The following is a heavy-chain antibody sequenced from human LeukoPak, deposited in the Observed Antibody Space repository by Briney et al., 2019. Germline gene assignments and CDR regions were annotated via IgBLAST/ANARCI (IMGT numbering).Heavy chain of an antibody. J-gene: IGHJ4*02. D-gene: IGHD6-19*01. CDR2: IKQDGSEK. V-gene: IGHV3-7*01. CDR3: AKLAVADRFDY. CDR1: GFTFSSYW. Sequence: GSLILSCSASGFTFSSYWMSWVRPAPGKGLEWVTNIKQDGSEKYYVDSVKGRFTISRDNARNSLYLQMNSLRAEDTAVYYCAKLAVADRFDYWGQGTLVTVSS.